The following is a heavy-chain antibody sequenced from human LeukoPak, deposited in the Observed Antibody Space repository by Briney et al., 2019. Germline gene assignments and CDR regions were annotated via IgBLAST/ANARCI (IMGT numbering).Heavy chain of an antibody. D-gene: IGHD3-22*01. CDR1: GFTFSSYS. J-gene: IGHJ4*02. Sequence: PGGSLRLSCAASGFTFSSYSMNWVRQAPGKGLEWVSSISSSSSYIYYADSVKGRFTISRDNGKNSLYLQMNSLRAGDTAVYYCARDAKYYFDTSGYHWGQGTQVTVSS. V-gene: IGHV3-21*01. CDR2: ISSSSSYI. CDR3: ARDAKYYFDTSGYH.